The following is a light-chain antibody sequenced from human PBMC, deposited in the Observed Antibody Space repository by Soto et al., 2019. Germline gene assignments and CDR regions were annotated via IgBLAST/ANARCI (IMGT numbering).Light chain of an antibody. CDR3: QHYGNSPLT. CDR2: GAS. J-gene: IGKJ4*01. V-gene: IGKV3-20*01. Sequence: EIVLTQSPGTLSLSPGERATLSCRASQSVRTSYFAWYQQKPGQAPRLPLFGASSRATGIPDRFSGSGSGTDFTLTISRLEPEDFALYYCQHYGNSPLTFGGGTKVEIK. CDR1: QSVRTSY.